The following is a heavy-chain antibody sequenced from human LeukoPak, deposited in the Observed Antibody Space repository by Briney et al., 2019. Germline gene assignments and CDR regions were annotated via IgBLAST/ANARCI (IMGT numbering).Heavy chain of an antibody. Sequence: PSETLSLTCAVYGGSFSGYYWSWIRQPPGKGLEWIGEINHSGSTNYNPSLKSRVTISVDTSKNQFSLKLSSVTAADTAVYYCARVLRGYTSDYFWGQGTLVTVSS. CDR1: GGSFSGYY. CDR3: ARVLRGYTSDYF. CDR2: INHSGST. D-gene: IGHD5-18*01. J-gene: IGHJ4*02. V-gene: IGHV4-34*01.